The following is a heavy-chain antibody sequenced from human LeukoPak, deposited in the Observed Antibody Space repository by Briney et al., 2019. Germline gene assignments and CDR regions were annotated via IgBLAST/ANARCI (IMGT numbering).Heavy chain of an antibody. CDR2: ISPRGTET. CDR3: GASGYDAGNYG. CDR1: EFVFRNLW. Sequence: GGSLRLSCGASEFVFRNLWMTWVRQSPGNGLEWVANISPRGTETYYVDPFKGRFTISRDNARNLLFLKMNALGPDDTAFYSAGASGYDAGNYGWGQGTMV. D-gene: IGHD4-17*01. J-gene: IGHJ4*02. V-gene: IGHV3-7*01.